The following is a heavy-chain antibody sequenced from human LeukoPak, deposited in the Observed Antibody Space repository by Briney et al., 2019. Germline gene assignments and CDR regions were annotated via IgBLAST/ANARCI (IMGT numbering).Heavy chain of an antibody. CDR1: GFTFSSYW. CDR3: ARDARVVLDY. V-gene: IGHV3-7*01. D-gene: IGHD2/OR15-2a*01. J-gene: IGHJ4*02. Sequence: SGGSLRLSCSASGFTFSSYWMSWVRQAPGKGPEWVAKINLDGSEKYYVDSVKGRLTISRDNAKKSLYLQMNSLRAEDTAVYYCARDARVVLDYWGQGTLVTVSS. CDR2: INLDGSEK.